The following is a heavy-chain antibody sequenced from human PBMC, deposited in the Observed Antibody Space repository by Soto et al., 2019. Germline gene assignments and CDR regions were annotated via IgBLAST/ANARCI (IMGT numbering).Heavy chain of an antibody. CDR2: IWYDGSNK. Sequence: GGSLRLSCAASGFTFSSYGMHWVRQAPGKGLEWVAVIWYDGSNKYYADSVKGRFTISRDNSKNTLYLQMNSLRAEDTAVYYCARVRLRTYYYGSGPAAFDIWGQGTMVTVS. CDR3: ARVRLRTYYYGSGPAAFDI. D-gene: IGHD3-10*01. CDR1: GFTFSSYG. J-gene: IGHJ3*02. V-gene: IGHV3-33*01.